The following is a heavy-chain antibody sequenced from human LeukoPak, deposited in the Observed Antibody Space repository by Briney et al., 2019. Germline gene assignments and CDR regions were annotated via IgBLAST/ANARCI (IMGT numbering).Heavy chain of an antibody. D-gene: IGHD5-18*01. CDR2: ISRSSSYI. V-gene: IGHV3-21*01. CDR1: GFTFSSYS. Sequence: GVSLRLSCAASGFTFSSYSMNWVRQAPGKGLEWVSSISRSSSYIYYADSVKGRFTISRDNAKNSLYLQMNSLRAEDTAVYYCAREGGDTAMVTVNYFDYWGQGTLVTASS. CDR3: AREGGDTAMVTVNYFDY. J-gene: IGHJ4*02.